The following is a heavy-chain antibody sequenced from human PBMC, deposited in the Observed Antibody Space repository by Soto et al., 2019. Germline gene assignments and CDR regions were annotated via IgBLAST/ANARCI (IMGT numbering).Heavy chain of an antibody. CDR3: ARGNYGWGNYYNPWRGVDV. J-gene: IGHJ6*02. Sequence: QVQLQESGPGLVKPSQTLSLTCTVSGGSVSSGGYYWSWIRQHPGKGLEWIGYIYYSGSTYYNPAHKSPGTXPXDXXKTQSSLNMDSVTAADTAVYWCARGNYGWGNYYNPWRGVDVWGQGTTVTVS. V-gene: IGHV4-31*01. CDR2: IYYSGST. CDR1: GGSVSSGGYY. D-gene: IGHD3-10*01.